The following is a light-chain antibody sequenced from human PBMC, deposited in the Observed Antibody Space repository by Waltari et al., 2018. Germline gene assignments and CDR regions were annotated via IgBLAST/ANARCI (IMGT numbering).Light chain of an antibody. CDR2: DVT. CDR3: CSFAGTSTDL. CDR1: SSDVGAYNY. V-gene: IGLV2-11*01. Sequence: QSALTQPRSVSGSPGQSVTISCTGTSSDVGAYNYVSWYQQHPGKAPKLMIYDVTKRPSGVPDRFSGSKSGNTASLTISGIQTEDEADYYCCSFAGTSTDLFGGGTTLTV. J-gene: IGLJ2*01.